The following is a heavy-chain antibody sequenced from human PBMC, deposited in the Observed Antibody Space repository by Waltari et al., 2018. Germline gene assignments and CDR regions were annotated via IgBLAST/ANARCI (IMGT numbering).Heavy chain of an antibody. CDR1: GGSITSSF. CDR3: AREIYGGNSRPLDS. D-gene: IGHD2-21*02. V-gene: IGHV4-59*01. J-gene: IGHJ4*02. CDR2: IYYNGET. Sequence: QVELQESGPGLLRPSETLSLPCVVSGGSITSSFGHGVRQPPGKGLEWICYIYYNGETNYTPALESRVTISVDTSKNQFSLKLNAVTAADTAVYYCAREIYGGNSRPLDSWGQGTLVTVSS.